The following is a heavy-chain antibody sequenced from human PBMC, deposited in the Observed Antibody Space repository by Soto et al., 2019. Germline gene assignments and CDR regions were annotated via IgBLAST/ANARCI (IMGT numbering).Heavy chain of an antibody. CDR2: VYDSGST. V-gene: IGHV4-59*01. Sequence: PSETLSLTCTVSGGSISNFYWSWIRQPPGKGLEWIGYVYDSGSTNYNPSLKSRLTISVDTSKNQFSLKLSSVTAADTAVYYCARVPDYWGQGTLVTVSS. CDR3: ARVPDY. J-gene: IGHJ4*02. CDR1: GGSISNFY.